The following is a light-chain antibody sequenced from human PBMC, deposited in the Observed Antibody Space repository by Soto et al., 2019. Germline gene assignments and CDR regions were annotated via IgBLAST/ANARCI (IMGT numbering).Light chain of an antibody. V-gene: IGKV3-20*01. CDR3: QQYDSSPSSFT. J-gene: IGKJ3*01. Sequence: EIVLTQSPGTLSLSPGERATLSCRASQSVSGSSLAWYQQKPGQAPRLLIYGASCRSSDISDRFSGSGCGSDFALTINRLEPEDYAVYYFQQYDSSPSSFTFGPGTKVDIK. CDR1: QSVSGSS. CDR2: GAS.